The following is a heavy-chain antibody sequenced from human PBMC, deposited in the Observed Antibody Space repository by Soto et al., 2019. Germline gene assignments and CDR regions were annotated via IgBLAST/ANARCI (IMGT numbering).Heavy chain of an antibody. CDR3: AVRTYYYDSSGYLDYYGMDV. J-gene: IGHJ6*02. V-gene: IGHV1-69*13. CDR1: GGTFSSYA. CDR2: IIPIFGTA. Sequence: SVKVSCKASGGTFSSYAISWVRQAPGQGLEWMGGIIPIFGTANYAQKFQGRVTITADESTSTAYMELSSLRSEDTAVYYCAVRTYYYDSSGYLDYYGMDVWGQGTTVTVSS. D-gene: IGHD3-22*01.